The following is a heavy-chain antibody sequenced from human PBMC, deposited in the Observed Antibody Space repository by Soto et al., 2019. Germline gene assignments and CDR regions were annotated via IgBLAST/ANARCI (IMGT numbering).Heavy chain of an antibody. J-gene: IGHJ3*02. Sequence: EVQLVESGGGLVQPGGSLRLSCAASGFTFSSYWMHWVRQAPGKGLVWVSRINSDGSSTSYADSVKGRFTISRDNAKNTLYLQMNSLRAKDTAVYYCASGYCSSTSCLDAFDIWGQGTMVTVSS. CDR3: ASGYCSSTSCLDAFDI. D-gene: IGHD2-2*01. CDR1: GFTFSSYW. CDR2: INSDGSST. V-gene: IGHV3-74*01.